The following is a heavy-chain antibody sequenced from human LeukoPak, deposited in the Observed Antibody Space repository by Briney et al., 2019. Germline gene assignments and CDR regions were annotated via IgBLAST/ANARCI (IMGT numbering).Heavy chain of an antibody. CDR1: GGSISSCSYY. J-gene: IGHJ4*02. CDR3: ARSGDGYIIDY. Sequence: PSETLSLTCTVSGGSISSCSYYWGWIRQPPGKGLEWIGSIYYSGSTYYNPSLKSRVTISVDTSKNQFSLKLSSVTAADTAVYYCARSGDGYIIDYWGQGTLVTVSS. CDR2: IYYSGST. V-gene: IGHV4-39*07. D-gene: IGHD5-24*01.